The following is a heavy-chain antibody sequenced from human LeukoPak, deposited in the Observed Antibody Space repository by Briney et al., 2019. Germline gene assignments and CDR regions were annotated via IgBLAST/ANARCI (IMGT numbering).Heavy chain of an antibody. CDR1: GGSITNYY. J-gene: IGHJ4*02. V-gene: IGHV4-59*08. D-gene: IGHD1-26*01. CDR2: IYNTGRT. Sequence: PSETLSLTCSVSGGSITNYYWSWIRQSPGKGLEWIGFIYNTGRTNYNPSLQSRVTMSIDTSKNQFSLKLSSVTAADTAVYYCARQGELAIDYWGQGTLVTVSS. CDR3: ARQGELAIDY.